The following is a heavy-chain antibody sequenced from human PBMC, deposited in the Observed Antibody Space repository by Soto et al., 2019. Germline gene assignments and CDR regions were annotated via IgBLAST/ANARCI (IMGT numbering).Heavy chain of an antibody. D-gene: IGHD3-16*01. V-gene: IGHV1-8*01. CDR1: GYTFSDFD. CDR3: ARGNPFNYAGFDV. Sequence: QAHLEQSGAEVKRPGASVKVSCKASGYTFSDFDFNGLRQASGQGLEWMGWMNAKSGDTFFAQRFQGKFNMTWDTSLSTAYMEVGSLTSDDTAMYYCARGNPFNYAGFDVWGQGTTVAVSS. J-gene: IGHJ6*02. CDR2: MNAKSGDT.